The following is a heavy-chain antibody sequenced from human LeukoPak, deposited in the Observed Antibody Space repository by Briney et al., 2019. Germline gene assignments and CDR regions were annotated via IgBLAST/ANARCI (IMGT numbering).Heavy chain of an antibody. J-gene: IGHJ4*02. D-gene: IGHD7-27*01. Sequence: GGSLRLSGAASGFTFRNARLNWVRQPPGKGLEGVGRIKSNTDGGKTDYAAPVKGSFTISRDDSILTLYLPEDSLKTEDTAVYYCTTVNWGSFSYWSQGTLVTVSS. CDR3: TTVNWGSFSY. CDR2: IKSNTDGGKT. CDR1: GFTFRNAR. V-gene: IGHV3-15*01.